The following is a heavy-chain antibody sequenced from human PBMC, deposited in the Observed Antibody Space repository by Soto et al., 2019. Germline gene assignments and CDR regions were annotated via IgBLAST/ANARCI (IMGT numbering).Heavy chain of an antibody. D-gene: IGHD3-16*02. CDR1: GGTFSSYA. Sequence: GASVKVSCKASGGTFSSYAISWVRQAPGQGLEWMGGIIPIFGTANYAQKFQGRVTITADESTSTAYMELGSLRSEDTAVYYCAREDVNDYAWGSYRHGFDYWGQGTLVTVSS. V-gene: IGHV1-69*13. CDR2: IIPIFGTA. J-gene: IGHJ4*02. CDR3: AREDVNDYAWGSYRHGFDY.